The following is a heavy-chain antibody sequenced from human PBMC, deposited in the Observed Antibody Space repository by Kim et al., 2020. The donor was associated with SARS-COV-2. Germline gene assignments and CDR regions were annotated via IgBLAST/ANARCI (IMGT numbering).Heavy chain of an antibody. CDR3: ARDLYDSSVYSYGMDV. Sequence: GGSLRLSCAASGFTFSSYAMHWVRQAPGKGLEWVAVISYDGSNKYYADSVKGRFTISRDNSKNTLYLQMNSLRAEDTAVYYCARDLYDSSVYSYGMDVWG. CDR2: ISYDGSNK. V-gene: IGHV3-30*04. J-gene: IGHJ6*01. CDR1: GFTFSSYA. D-gene: IGHD3-22*01.